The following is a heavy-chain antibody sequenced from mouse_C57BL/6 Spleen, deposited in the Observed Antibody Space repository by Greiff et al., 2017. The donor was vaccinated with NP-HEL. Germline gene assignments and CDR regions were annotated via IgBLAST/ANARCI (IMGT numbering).Heavy chain of an antibody. V-gene: IGHV1-55*01. CDR2: IYPGSGST. J-gene: IGHJ2*01. CDR1: GYTFTSYW. Sequence: VQLQQSGAELVKPGASVKMSCKASGYTFTSYWITWVKQRPGQGLEWIGDIYPGSGSTNYNEKFKSKATLTVDKSSSTAYMQLSSLTSEDSAVYYCAITTVVAHFDYWGQGTTLTVSA. D-gene: IGHD1-1*01. CDR3: AITTVVAHFDY.